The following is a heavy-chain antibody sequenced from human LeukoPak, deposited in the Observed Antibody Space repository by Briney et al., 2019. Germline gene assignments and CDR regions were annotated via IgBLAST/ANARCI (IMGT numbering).Heavy chain of an antibody. V-gene: IGHV3-7*01. CDR1: GFTFSSYW. CDR2: IKEDESEK. CDR3: ARGVYAYDY. Sequence: GALRLSFVASGFTFSSYWMSWVRPAPGKGLGWVARIKEDESEKYYLDSVKGGFTISRDNAKNSVYLQMNSLRAEDTALYYCARGVYAYDYWGQGTLVTVSS. J-gene: IGHJ4*02. D-gene: IGHD2-8*01.